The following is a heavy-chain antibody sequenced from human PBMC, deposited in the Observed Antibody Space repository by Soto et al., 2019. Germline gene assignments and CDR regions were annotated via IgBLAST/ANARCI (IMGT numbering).Heavy chain of an antibody. CDR2: IIPIFGTA. V-gene: IGHV1-69*13. CDR3: ARVLGYCSSTSCYTGNDY. Sequence: SVKVSCKASGGTFSSYAISWVRQAPGQGLEWMGGIIPIFGTANYAQKFQGRVTITADESTSTAYMELSSLRSEDTAVYYCARVLGYCSSTSCYTGNDYWGQGTLVTVSS. D-gene: IGHD2-2*02. J-gene: IGHJ4*02. CDR1: GGTFSSYA.